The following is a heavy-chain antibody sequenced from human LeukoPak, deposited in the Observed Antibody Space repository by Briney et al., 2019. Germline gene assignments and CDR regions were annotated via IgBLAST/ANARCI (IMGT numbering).Heavy chain of an antibody. J-gene: IGHJ4*02. Sequence: ASVKVSCKASGYSFTGYDINWVRQATGQGLEWMGWMNPNSGNTGYVQKFKGRVTMTRDTSTSTAYMELSSLTSEDTALYYCARATTGYYYDSSGYFTTWYYFDYWGQGTLVTVSS. CDR3: ARATTGYYYDSSGYFTTWYYFDY. D-gene: IGHD3-22*01. CDR2: MNPNSGNT. CDR1: GYSFTGYD. V-gene: IGHV1-8*01.